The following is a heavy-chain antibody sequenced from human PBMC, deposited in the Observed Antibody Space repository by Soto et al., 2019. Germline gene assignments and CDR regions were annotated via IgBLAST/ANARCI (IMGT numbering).Heavy chain of an antibody. D-gene: IGHD2-2*01. CDR3: ARDLRGYQLLSSPLDC. CDR1: GYTFTSYG. CDR2: ISAYRGDT. Sequence: QVQLVQSGAEVKKPGASVKVSCKASGYTFTSYGMSWVRQAPGQGLEWMGWISAYRGDTNYAQKFQDRVTVTADTSTHTAYMELTSLRSDDTAVYYCARDLRGYQLLSSPLDCWGQGTLVTVSS. J-gene: IGHJ4*02. V-gene: IGHV1-18*04.